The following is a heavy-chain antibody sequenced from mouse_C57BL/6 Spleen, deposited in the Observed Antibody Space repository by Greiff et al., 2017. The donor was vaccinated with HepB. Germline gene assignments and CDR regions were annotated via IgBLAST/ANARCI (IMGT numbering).Heavy chain of an antibody. D-gene: IGHD4-1*02. CDR1: GYAFSSFW. CDR3: ATNWDGNY. CDR2: IYPGDGDT. Sequence: QVQLKESGAELVKPGASVKISCKASGYAFSSFWMNWVKQRPGNGLEWIGQIYPGDGDTNYNGKFKGKATLTADKSSSTAYMQLSSLTSEDSAVYFCATNWDGNYWGQGTTLTVSS. J-gene: IGHJ2*01. V-gene: IGHV1-80*01.